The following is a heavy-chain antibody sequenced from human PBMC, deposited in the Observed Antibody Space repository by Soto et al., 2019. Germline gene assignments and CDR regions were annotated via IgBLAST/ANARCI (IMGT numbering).Heavy chain of an antibody. CDR3: ARANDFWRKDSYNWFDH. Sequence: SETLSLTCTVSGGSISIYYWSWIRQPPGKGLEWIGYIYYSGSTNYNPSLKTRVTISVDTSKNQFSLKLSSVTAADTAVYYCARANDFWRKDSYNWFDHWGQGTLVTVSS. V-gene: IGHV4-59*01. D-gene: IGHD3-3*01. CDR2: IYYSGST. J-gene: IGHJ5*02. CDR1: GGSISIYY.